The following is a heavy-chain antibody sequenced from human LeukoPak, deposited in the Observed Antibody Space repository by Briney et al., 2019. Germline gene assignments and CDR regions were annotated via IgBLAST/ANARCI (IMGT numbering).Heavy chain of an antibody. Sequence: GGSLRLSCAASGFTFSSYAIHWVRQAPGKGLEWVAVISYDGSNKYYADSVKGRFTISRDNSKNTLYLQMNSLRAEDTAVYYCARDSGGAAAAGSYYYYYMDVWGKGTTATVSS. V-gene: IGHV3-30*04. CDR3: ARDSGGAAAAGSYYYYYMDV. CDR1: GFTFSSYA. D-gene: IGHD6-13*01. J-gene: IGHJ6*03. CDR2: ISYDGSNK.